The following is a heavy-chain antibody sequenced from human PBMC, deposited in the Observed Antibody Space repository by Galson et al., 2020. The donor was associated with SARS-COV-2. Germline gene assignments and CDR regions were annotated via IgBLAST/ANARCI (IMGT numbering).Heavy chain of an antibody. Sequence: ASVKVSCKASGYSFTSYGFTWVRQAPGQGLEWMGWISAYNDNTDYAQKFQGRVTMTTDTSTSTAYMELTGLRSDDTAVYYCARDAVYGDYESVSGGNLDFWGQGTLVTVSS. D-gene: IGHD4-17*01. CDR2: ISAYNDNT. V-gene: IGHV1-18*04. CDR1: GYSFTSYG. CDR3: ARDAVYGDYESVSGGNLDF. J-gene: IGHJ4*02.